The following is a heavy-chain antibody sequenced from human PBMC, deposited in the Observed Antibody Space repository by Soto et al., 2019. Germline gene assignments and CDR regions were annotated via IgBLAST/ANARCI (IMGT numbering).Heavy chain of an antibody. CDR2: IYYSGTS. J-gene: IGHJ5*02. D-gene: IGHD6-13*01. Sequence: SETLSLTCTVSGGSISDDTYYWGWIRQPPGKGLEWIGSIYYSGTSSYNPSLESRVTMSVDTSKKQLSLRLRSVTATDTAVYYCAKGFLYGSWYDHNWFDPWGQGTLVTVS. V-gene: IGHV4-39*02. CDR3: AKGFLYGSWYDHNWFDP. CDR1: GGSISDDTYY.